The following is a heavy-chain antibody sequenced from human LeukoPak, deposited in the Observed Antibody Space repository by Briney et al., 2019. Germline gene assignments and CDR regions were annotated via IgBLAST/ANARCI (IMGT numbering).Heavy chain of an antibody. V-gene: IGHV1-18*01. CDR1: GYTFTSYG. Sequence: ASVTVSCKASGYTFTSYGISWVRLAPGQGLEWMGWISAYNGNTNYAQKLQGRVTMTTDTSTSTAYMELRSLRSDDTAVYYCAREVPYDSSRYYQPFDYWGQGTLVTVSS. CDR2: ISAYNGNT. J-gene: IGHJ4*02. CDR3: AREVPYDSSRYYQPFDY. D-gene: IGHD3-22*01.